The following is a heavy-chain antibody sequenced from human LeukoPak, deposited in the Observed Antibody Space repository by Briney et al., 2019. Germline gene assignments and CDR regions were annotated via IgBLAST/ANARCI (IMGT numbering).Heavy chain of an antibody. CDR3: ARSLRFLEWLFSGFDY. CDR1: GFTFDDYG. J-gene: IGHJ4*02. V-gene: IGHV3-20*04. Sequence: SGGSLRLSCAASGFTFDDYGMSWVRQAPGKGLEWVSGINWNGGSTGYADSVKGRFTISRDNAKNSLYLQMNSLRAEDTALYYCARSLRFLEWLFSGFDYWGQGTLATVSS. D-gene: IGHD3-3*01. CDR2: INWNGGST.